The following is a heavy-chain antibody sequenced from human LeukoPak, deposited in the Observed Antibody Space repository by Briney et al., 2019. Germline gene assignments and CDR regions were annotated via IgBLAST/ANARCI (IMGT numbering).Heavy chain of an antibody. Sequence: AESLTLSCTASGFTISSYSMNWVRHPPGKGQELVSSISSSNSYIYYADSVNGRLTIITDNAENSLYLQMTSLRAEDTAVYYCARRSIAVAESYDYFAMDVWGQGTTVTVSS. CDR2: ISSSNSYI. V-gene: IGHV3-21*01. J-gene: IGHJ6*02. CDR1: GFTISSYS. D-gene: IGHD6-19*01. CDR3: ARRSIAVAESYDYFAMDV.